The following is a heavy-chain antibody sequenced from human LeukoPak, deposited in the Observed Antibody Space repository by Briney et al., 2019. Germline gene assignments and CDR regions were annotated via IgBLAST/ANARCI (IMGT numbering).Heavy chain of an antibody. J-gene: IGHJ4*02. D-gene: IGHD6-13*01. CDR2: IYYSGST. Sequence: SQTLSLTCTVSGGSISSGGYYWSWIRQHPGKGLEWIRYIYYSGSTYYNPSLKSRVTISVDTSKNQFSLKLSSVTAADTAVYYCARDSVAAAGPGYWGQGTLVTVSS. CDR1: GGSISSGGYY. CDR3: ARDSVAAAGPGY. V-gene: IGHV4-31*03.